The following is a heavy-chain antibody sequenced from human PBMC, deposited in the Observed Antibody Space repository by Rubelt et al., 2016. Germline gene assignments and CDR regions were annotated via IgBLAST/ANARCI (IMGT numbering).Heavy chain of an antibody. Sequence: QVQLQESGPGLVKPSETLSLTCTVSGGSISSYYWSWIRQPAGKGLEWIGRIYTSGSTNYNPSLKSRVTMSVDTSKNQFYLKVSSVTAADTAVYYCARGDGPIQRSCYDYWGQGTLVTVSS. V-gene: IGHV4-4*07. CDR2: IYTSGST. D-gene: IGHD4-17*01. CDR3: ARGDGPIQRSCYDY. CDR1: GGSISSYY. J-gene: IGHJ4*02.